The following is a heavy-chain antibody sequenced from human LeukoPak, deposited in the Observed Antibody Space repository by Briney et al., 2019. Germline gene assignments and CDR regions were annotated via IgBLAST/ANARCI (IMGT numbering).Heavy chain of an antibody. Sequence: GSLRLPCAASGFTFSSYAMSWVRQAPGKGLEWVSAISGSGGSTYYADSVKGRFTISRDNSKNTLYLQMNSLRAEDTAVYYCASLTIFGVVIPYYFDYWGQGTLVTVSS. D-gene: IGHD3-3*01. CDR1: GFTFSSYA. CDR3: ASLTIFGVVIPYYFDY. J-gene: IGHJ4*02. CDR2: ISGSGGST. V-gene: IGHV3-23*01.